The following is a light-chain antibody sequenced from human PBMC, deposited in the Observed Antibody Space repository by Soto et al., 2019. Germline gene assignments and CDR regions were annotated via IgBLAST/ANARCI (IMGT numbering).Light chain of an antibody. V-gene: IGLV2-8*01. CDR3: SSYAGIYKVGD. J-gene: IGLJ1*01. CDR2: EVN. CDR1: SSDVGGYKD. Sequence: QSVLTQPPSASGSPGQSVTISCTGTSSDVGGYKDVSWYQQHPGKAPKLMIFEVNNRPSGVPDRFSGSKSGNTASLTVSGLQAEEEADYYGSSYAGIYKVGDFGKGTKLTV.